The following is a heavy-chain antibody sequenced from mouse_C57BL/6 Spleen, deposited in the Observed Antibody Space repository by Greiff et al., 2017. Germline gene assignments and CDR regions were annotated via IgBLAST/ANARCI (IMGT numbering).Heavy chain of an antibody. D-gene: IGHD4-1*01. CDR2: IDPSDSYT. V-gene: IGHV1-50*01. CDR3: ARSGLGRGYFDY. J-gene: IGHJ2*01. CDR1: GYTFTSYW. Sequence: QVQLQQPGAELVKPGASVKLSCKASGYTFTSYWMQWVKQRPGQGLEWIGEIDPSDSYTNYNQKFKGKATLTVDTSSSTAYMQLSSLTSEDSAVDYCARSGLGRGYFDYWGRGTTLTVSS.